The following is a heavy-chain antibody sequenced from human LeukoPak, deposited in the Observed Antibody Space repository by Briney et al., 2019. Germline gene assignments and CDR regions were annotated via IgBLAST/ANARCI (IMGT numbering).Heavy chain of an antibody. CDR2: SYYSGST. CDR1: GGSDSSYY. Sequence: SETLSLTCTVSGGSDSSYYWSLIRQPPGKGLEWIGYSYYSGSTNYNPSLKSRVTISVDTSKNQFSLKLSSVTAADTAVYYCARGYYYDKDYYGMDVWGQGTTVTVSS. CDR3: ARGYYYDKDYYGMDV. D-gene: IGHD3-22*01. J-gene: IGHJ6*02. V-gene: IGHV4-59*02.